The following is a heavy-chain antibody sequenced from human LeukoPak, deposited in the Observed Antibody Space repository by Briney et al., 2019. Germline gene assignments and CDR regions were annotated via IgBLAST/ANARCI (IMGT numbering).Heavy chain of an antibody. Sequence: ASVTVSCTASGYTFSNYAVHWVRQAPGQRLEWMGRINAGDGDTNYSQKFQGRVTITRDTSASTAHMELSSLRSEDTALYYCAREYYGGYQFDIWGQGTVVTVSS. J-gene: IGHJ3*02. CDR1: GYTFSNYA. V-gene: IGHV1-3*01. CDR2: INAGDGDT. D-gene: IGHD4-23*01. CDR3: AREYYGGYQFDI.